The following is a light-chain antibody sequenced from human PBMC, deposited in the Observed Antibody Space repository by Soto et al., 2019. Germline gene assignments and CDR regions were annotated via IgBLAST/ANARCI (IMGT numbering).Light chain of an antibody. CDR1: QSVSSN. V-gene: IGKV3-15*01. CDR3: QQSYETPLT. CDR2: GAS. J-gene: IGKJ4*01. Sequence: EIVMTQSPATLSVSPGERATLSCRASQSVSSNLAWYQQKPGQAPRLLIYGASSLQSGAPSTFSGSGSGTHFTLTISSLQPEDFATYYCQQSYETPLTFGGGTKVEIK.